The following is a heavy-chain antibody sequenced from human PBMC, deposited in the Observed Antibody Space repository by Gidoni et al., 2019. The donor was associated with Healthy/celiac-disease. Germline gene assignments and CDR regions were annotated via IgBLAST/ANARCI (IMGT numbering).Heavy chain of an antibody. V-gene: IGHV1-3*01. CDR1: GYTFTSYA. J-gene: IGHJ4*02. D-gene: IGHD2-15*01. Sequence: QVQLVQSGAEVKKPGASATVSCKASGYTFTSYAMHWVRQAPGQRLGWMGWINAGNGNTKYSQKFQGIVTITRDTSASTAYMELSSLGSEDTAVYCCARDRGSGTLDDYWGQGTLVTVSS. CDR2: INAGNGNT. CDR3: ARDRGSGTLDDY.